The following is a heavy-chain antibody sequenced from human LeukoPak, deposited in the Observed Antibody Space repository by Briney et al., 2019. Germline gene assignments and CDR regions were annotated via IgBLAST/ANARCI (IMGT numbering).Heavy chain of an antibody. J-gene: IGHJ4*02. D-gene: IGHD1-26*01. CDR3: AKGGSRWELLGDY. CDR2: ISGSARIT. Sequence: GGSLRLSCAASGFTFSSDAMSWVRQAPGKGLEWVSFISGSARITYYADSVKGRFTVSRENSKNTLYLQMNSLRAEDTAVYYCAKGGSRWELLGDYWGQGTLVTVSS. V-gene: IGHV3-23*01. CDR1: GFTFSSDA.